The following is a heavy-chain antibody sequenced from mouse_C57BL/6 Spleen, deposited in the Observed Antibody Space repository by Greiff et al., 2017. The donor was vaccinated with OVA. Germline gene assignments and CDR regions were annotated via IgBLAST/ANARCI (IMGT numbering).Heavy chain of an antibody. CDR2: IDPEPGGA. Sequence: QVQLQQSGAELVRPGASVTLSCKASGYTFTDYEMHWVKQTPVHGLDWIGAIDPEPGGAAYNQKFKGKAILAADKSSGTAYMEVRSLTSEDSAVYYCTITTVVTPFAYWGQGTLVTVSA. J-gene: IGHJ3*01. CDR3: TITTVVTPFAY. V-gene: IGHV1-15*01. CDR1: GYTFTDYE. D-gene: IGHD1-1*01.